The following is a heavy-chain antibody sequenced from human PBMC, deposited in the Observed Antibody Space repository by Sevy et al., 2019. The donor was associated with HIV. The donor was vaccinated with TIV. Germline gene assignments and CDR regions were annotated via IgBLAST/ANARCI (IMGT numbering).Heavy chain of an antibody. CDR2: IYYTGST. CDR3: ARAPPVRSGDDSLNWFDP. CDR1: GGSISAYY. J-gene: IGHJ5*02. D-gene: IGHD5-12*01. Sequence: SETLSLTCTVSGGSISAYYWGWIRQPPGKGLEYLGYIYYTGSTNYNPSLKSRVTISVDTSKNQFSLKLGSVTAADTAVYYCARAPPVRSGDDSLNWFDPWGQGTLVTVSS. V-gene: IGHV4-59*01.